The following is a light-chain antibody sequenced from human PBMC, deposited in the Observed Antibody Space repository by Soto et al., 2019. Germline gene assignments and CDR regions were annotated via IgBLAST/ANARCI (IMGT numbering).Light chain of an antibody. CDR2: EIF. V-gene: IGLV2-23*02. CDR3: CSYAGSSTYV. J-gene: IGLJ1*01. Sequence: QSALTQPASVSGSPGQSITISCTGTSRDVGTYSLVSWYQQHPGKAPKLLVYEIFRRPSGVSDRFSGSKSGNTASLTISGLQPEDEADYYCCSYAGSSTYVFXIGTKVTVL. CDR1: SRDVGTYSL.